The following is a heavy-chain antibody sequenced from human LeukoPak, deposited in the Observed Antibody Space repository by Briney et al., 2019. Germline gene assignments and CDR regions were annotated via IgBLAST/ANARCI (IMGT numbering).Heavy chain of an antibody. CDR3: AKDLYYYGSGSPLDY. D-gene: IGHD3-10*01. CDR1: GFTFSSYA. Sequence: GGSLRLSCAASGFTFSSYAMSWVRRAPGKGLEWVSAISGSGGSTYYADSVKGRFTISRDNSKNTLYLQMNSLRAEDTAVYYCAKDLYYYGSGSPLDYWGQGTLVTVSS. CDR2: ISGSGGST. V-gene: IGHV3-23*01. J-gene: IGHJ4*02.